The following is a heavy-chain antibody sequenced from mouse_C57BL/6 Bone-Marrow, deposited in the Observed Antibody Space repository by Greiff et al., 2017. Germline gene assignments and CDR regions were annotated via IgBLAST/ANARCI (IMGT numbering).Heavy chain of an antibody. D-gene: IGHD1-1*01. CDR1: GFTFSSYG. CDR3: ARHDTTVVANPSWFAY. CDR2: ISSGGSYS. J-gene: IGHJ3*01. Sequence: EVQLVQSGGDLVKPGGSLKLSCAASGFTFSSYGMSWVRQTPDHRLEWVATISSGGSYSYYPDSVKGRFTISRDKAKNTLYLQMSSLKSEDTAMYYCARHDTTVVANPSWFAYWGQGTLVTVSA. V-gene: IGHV5-6*01.